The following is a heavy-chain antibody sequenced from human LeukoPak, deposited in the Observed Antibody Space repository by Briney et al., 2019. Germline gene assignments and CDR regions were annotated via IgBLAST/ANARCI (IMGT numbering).Heavy chain of an antibody. V-gene: IGHV4-61*08. J-gene: IGHJ4*02. CDR3: ARDGYRYGNFDS. CDR2: IYYSGST. D-gene: IGHD5-18*01. CDR1: GGSIRSGDYY. Sequence: SQTLSLTCTVSGGSIRSGDYYWSWIRQHPGKGLEWIGYIYYSGSTNYNPSLKSRVTISLDTSKNQFSLKLTSVTAADTAVYYCARDGYRYGNFDSWGQGTLVTVSS.